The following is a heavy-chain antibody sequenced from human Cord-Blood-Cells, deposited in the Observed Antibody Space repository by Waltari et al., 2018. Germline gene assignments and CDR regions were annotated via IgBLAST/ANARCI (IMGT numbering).Heavy chain of an antibody. CDR1: GFTFSSYG. Sequence: QVQLVESGGGVVQPGRSLRLSCAASGFTFSSYGMHWVRQAPGKGLEWVAVIWYDGSNKYYADSGKGRFSISRDNSKNTLYLKMNSLRAEDTAVYYCARDLSIAAAIKGYFDYWGQGTLVTVSS. V-gene: IGHV3-33*01. D-gene: IGHD6-13*01. CDR3: ARDLSIAAAIKGYFDY. J-gene: IGHJ4*02. CDR2: IWYDGSNK.